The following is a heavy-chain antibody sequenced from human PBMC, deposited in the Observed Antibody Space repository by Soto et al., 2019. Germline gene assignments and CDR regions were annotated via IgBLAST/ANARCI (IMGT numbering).Heavy chain of an antibody. CDR3: ARDPPVTTDYGLDV. D-gene: IGHD4-17*01. CDR2: IYTDGST. Sequence: PGGSLRLSCAASGFTVGSNFMTWVRQAPGTGLERISFIYTDGSTYYTDSVKGRFTISRDDSKNTVYLQMNSLRGEDTAVDYCARDPPVTTDYGLDVWGQGTTVTVS. CDR1: GFTVGSNF. J-gene: IGHJ6*02. V-gene: IGHV3-53*01.